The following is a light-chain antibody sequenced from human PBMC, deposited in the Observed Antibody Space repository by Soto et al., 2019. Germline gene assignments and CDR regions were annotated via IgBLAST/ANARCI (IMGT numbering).Light chain of an antibody. CDR3: QQYGSSPPIT. V-gene: IGKV3-20*01. CDR2: GAS. J-gene: IGKJ5*01. Sequence: DIVLTQSPGTLSLSPGDRATLSFRASQSVTSSYLAWHQQKPGQAPRLLIYGASNRATGIPDRFSGSGSGTDFTLTISRLEPEDFAVYYCQQYGSSPPITFGQGTRLEIK. CDR1: QSVTSSY.